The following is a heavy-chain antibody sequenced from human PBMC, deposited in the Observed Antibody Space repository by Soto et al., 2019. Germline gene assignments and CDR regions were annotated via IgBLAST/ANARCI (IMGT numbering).Heavy chain of an antibody. CDR1: GGTFGNFI. D-gene: IGHD1-26*01. CDR2: IVPMLGTP. J-gene: IGHJ6*02. Sequence: QVQLVQSGAEVQEPGSSVRVSCKASGGTFGNFIMNWVRQTPGQGLEWMGGIVPMLGTPTYAEKFKGRVRISATGSTSTTYMELTSLRSEDTAIYYCARNGTYSSSLSRYSGMDVWGQGTTVTVSS. V-gene: IGHV1-69*01. CDR3: ARNGTYSSSLSRYSGMDV.